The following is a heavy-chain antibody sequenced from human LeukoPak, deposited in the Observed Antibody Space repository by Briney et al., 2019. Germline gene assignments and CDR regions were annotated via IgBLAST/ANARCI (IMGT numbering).Heavy chain of an antibody. J-gene: IGHJ4*02. D-gene: IGHD6-13*01. V-gene: IGHV3-23*01. Sequence: GGSLRLSCAASGFTFSSYSMNWVRQAPGKGLEWVSAISGSGGNTYYADSVKGRFTISRDNSKNTLYLQMNSLRAEDTAVYYCAKLAAAGGGYWGQGTLVTASS. CDR2: ISGSGGNT. CDR3: AKLAAAGGGY. CDR1: GFTFSSYS.